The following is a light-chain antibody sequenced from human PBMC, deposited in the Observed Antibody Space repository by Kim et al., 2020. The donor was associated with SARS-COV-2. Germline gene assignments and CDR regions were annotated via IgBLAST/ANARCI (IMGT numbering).Light chain of an antibody. CDR1: QSVSSSY. CDR2: GAS. J-gene: IGKJ1*01. Sequence: EIVLTQSPGTLSLSPGERATLSCRASQSVSSSYLAWYQQKPDQARRLLHYGASSRATITPKRFSGSESGTDFPPTLSRLSAEDFAVYCYQQYGSSPGTFGQGTKVDIK. V-gene: IGKV3-20*01. CDR3: QQYGSSPGT.